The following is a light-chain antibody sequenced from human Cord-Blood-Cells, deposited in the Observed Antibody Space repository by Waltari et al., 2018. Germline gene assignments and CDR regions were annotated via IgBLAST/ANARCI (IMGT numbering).Light chain of an antibody. Sequence: QSALTQPRSVSGSPGQSVTISCTGTSSDVGGYNYVSWYQQHPGKAPKLMIYDVSKRPSAVPDRFSGSKSGNTASLTISGLQAEDEADYYCCSYAGSYTFHGVFGGGTKLTVL. V-gene: IGLV2-11*01. J-gene: IGLJ2*01. CDR3: CSYAGSYTFHGV. CDR2: DVS. CDR1: SSDVGGYNY.